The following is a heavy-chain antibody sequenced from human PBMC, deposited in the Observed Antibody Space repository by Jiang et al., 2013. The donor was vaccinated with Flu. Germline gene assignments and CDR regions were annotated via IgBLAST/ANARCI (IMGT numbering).Heavy chain of an antibody. CDR1: GGSISTYY. J-gene: IGHJ4*02. V-gene: IGHV4-59*10. Sequence: LLKPSETLSLTCAVSGGSISTYYWSWIRQPAGKGLEWIGRIYIDGSTNYNPSLRSRVTISVDTSKNQFSLKLSSMTAADSAVYYCARDRDDILTGHSFFDYWGREPWSPSP. CDR2: IYIDGST. D-gene: IGHD3-9*01. CDR3: ARDRDDILTGHSFFDY.